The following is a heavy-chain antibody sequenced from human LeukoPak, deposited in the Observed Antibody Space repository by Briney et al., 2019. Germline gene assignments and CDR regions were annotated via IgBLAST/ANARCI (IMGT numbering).Heavy chain of an antibody. CDR1: GYTFIIHY. CDR3: ARVTAQGGDFLEPGDY. J-gene: IGHJ4*02. V-gene: IGHV1-46*01. D-gene: IGHD3-3*01. CDR2: INPSVGTA. Sequence: ASVTVSFKASGYTFIIHYLHWVRQAPGQGLEWMGIINPSVGTADYAQKFQGRVTMTRDTSTTTVYMELSSLRSEDTAVYYCARVTAQGGDFLEPGDYWGQGTLVTVSS.